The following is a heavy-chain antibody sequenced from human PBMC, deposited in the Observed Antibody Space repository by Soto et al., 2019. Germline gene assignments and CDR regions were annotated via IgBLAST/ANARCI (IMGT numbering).Heavy chain of an antibody. CDR1: GYTFSNYG. J-gene: IGHJ3*02. V-gene: IGHV1-18*01. CDR3: AREGLRLGESDAFDM. Sequence: QVQLVQSGAEVRKPGASVKVSCKGFGYTFSNYGISWVRQAPGQGLKWMAWISAYNGNTKYAPNVLGRVTLTTDTSTSTAYMELRSLRSDDTAVYYCAREGLRLGESDAFDMWGQGTMVTVSS. D-gene: IGHD3-16*01. CDR2: ISAYNGNT.